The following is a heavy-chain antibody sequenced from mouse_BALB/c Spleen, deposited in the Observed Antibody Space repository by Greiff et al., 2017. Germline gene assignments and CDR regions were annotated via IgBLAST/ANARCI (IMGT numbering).Heavy chain of an antibody. CDR3: ARSYYYGSSYGSYAMDY. J-gene: IGHJ4*01. CDR2: ILPGSGST. V-gene: IGHV1-9*01. CDR1: GYTFSSYW. D-gene: IGHD1-1*01. Sequence: QVQLKESGAELMKPGASVKISCKATGYTFSSYWIEWVKQRPGHGLEWIGEILPGSGSTNYNEKFKGKATFTADTSSNTAYMQLSSLTSEDSAVYYCARSYYYGSSYGSYAMDYWGQGTSVTVSS.